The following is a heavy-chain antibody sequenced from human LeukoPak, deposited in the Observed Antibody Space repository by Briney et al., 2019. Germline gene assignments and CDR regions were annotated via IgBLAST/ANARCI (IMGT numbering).Heavy chain of an antibody. CDR1: GGSFSGYH. CDR3: ARGAPVMITFGGAFDY. J-gene: IGHJ4*02. V-gene: IGHV4-59*01. D-gene: IGHD3-16*01. Sequence: SETLSLTCAVYGGSFSGYHWSWIRQPPGKGLEWIGYIYYSGSTNYNPSLKSRVTISVDTSKNQFSLKLSSVTAADTAVYYCARGAPVMITFGGAFDYWGQGTLVTVSS. CDR2: IYYSGST.